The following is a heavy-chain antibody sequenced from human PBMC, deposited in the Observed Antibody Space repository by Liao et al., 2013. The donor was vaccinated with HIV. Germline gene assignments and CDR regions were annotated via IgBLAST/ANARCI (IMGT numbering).Heavy chain of an antibody. CDR2: IDHRGNI. CDR3: ARDSEEMGRPDY. Sequence: QVQLQQWGARLLKPSETLSLTCGVSGGSFSRFHWSWIRQPPGKGLEWIGEIDHRGNINYSPSLKSRLIISIDTSNNQFSLTLSSVTAADTAVYYCARDSEEMGRPDYWGQGTLVTVSS. J-gene: IGHJ4*02. D-gene: IGHD2-8*01. V-gene: IGHV4-34*01. CDR1: GGSFSRFH.